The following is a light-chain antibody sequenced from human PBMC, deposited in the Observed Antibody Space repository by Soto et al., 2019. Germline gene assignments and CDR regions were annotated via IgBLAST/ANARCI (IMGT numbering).Light chain of an antibody. V-gene: IGKV3-15*01. CDR1: QSVSSN. CDR3: QQYNNWPPWT. CDR2: GES. J-gene: IGKJ1*01. Sequence: EIVMTQSPDTLSASPGERVTLSCRASQSVSSNLAWYQQKPGQAPRLLFYGESTGATGIPARFSTSGSGTEFTLTISSLQSEDFAVYYCQQYNNWPPWTFGQGTKVEIK.